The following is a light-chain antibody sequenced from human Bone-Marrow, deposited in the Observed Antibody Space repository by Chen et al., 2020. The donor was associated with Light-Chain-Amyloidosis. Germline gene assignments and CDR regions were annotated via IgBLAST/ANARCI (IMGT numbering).Light chain of an antibody. CDR2: DVS. Sequence: QSDLTQPAPVSGSPGQSIPISCTGSSSDVGGYDYVSWYQQHPGKAPQLIIYDVSNRPSGVSDRFSGSKSGYTASLTISGLQADDEADYYCTSYTSSRTRVFGTGTKVTVL. CDR3: TSYTSSRTRV. V-gene: IGLV2-14*01. J-gene: IGLJ1*01. CDR1: SSDVGGYDY.